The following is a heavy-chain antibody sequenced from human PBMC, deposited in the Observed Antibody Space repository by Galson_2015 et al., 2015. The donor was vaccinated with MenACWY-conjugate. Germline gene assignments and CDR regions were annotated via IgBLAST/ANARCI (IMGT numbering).Heavy chain of an antibody. CDR1: GFTFSSYA. Sequence: SLRLSCAASGFTFSSYAMHWVRQAPGKGLEWVAVISYDGSNKYYADSVKGRFTISRDNSKNTLYLQMNSLRAEDTAVYYCAREGVSGLRYFAREGYYFDYWGQGTLVTVSS. CDR3: AREGVSGLRYFAREGYYFDY. CDR2: ISYDGSNK. J-gene: IGHJ4*02. V-gene: IGHV3-30*04. D-gene: IGHD3-9*01.